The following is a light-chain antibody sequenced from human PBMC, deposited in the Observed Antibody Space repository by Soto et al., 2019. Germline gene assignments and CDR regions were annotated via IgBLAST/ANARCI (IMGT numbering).Light chain of an antibody. CDR2: AAS. J-gene: IGKJ1*01. CDR1: QSISTS. V-gene: IGKV1-39*01. CDR3: QQSYSLPPWT. Sequence: DIQMTQSPSSLSASVGDRVTITCRAGQSISTSLNWYQQKPGKAPKVLIYAASSLQSGVPSRFSGSGSGTDFTLTISNLPPEDFATYYCQQSYSLPPWTFGQGTKVEIK.